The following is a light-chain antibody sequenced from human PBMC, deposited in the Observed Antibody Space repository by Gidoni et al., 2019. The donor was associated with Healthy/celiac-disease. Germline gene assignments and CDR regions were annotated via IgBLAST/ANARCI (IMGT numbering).Light chain of an antibody. Sequence: DIQMTQSPSSLSSSVGDRVTITCQASQGISNYLNWYQQNPGKAPKLLIYDASNLETGVPSRFSGSGSGTDFTFTISSLQPEDIATYYCQQYDNRPAWTFGRGTKVEIK. V-gene: IGKV1-33*01. CDR2: DAS. J-gene: IGKJ1*01. CDR3: QQYDNRPAWT. CDR1: QGISNY.